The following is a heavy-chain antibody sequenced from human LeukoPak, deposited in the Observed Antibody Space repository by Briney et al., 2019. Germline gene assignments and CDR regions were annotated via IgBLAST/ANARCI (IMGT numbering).Heavy chain of an antibody. CDR2: IYYSEST. CDR1: GRSISIGDYY. V-gene: IGHV4-30-4*01. Sequence: SQTLSLTCTVSGRSISIGDYYSSGIRQPPGKGLELIGYIYYSESTHYHTTLKSRVTITVDTTHNHFSLKLSAVTAADTTAYYCAGRAEDYCGNAFYYYPMDVWGQGTMVTVSS. D-gene: IGHD4-17*01. CDR3: AGRAEDYCGNAFYYYPMDV. J-gene: IGHJ6*02.